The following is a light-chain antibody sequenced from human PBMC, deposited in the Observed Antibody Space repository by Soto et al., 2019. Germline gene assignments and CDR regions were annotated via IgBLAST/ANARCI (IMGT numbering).Light chain of an antibody. V-gene: IGLV2-14*01. CDR3: SSYTSTTTPYV. Sequence: QSVLTQPASLSGSPGQSITISCTGTSSDVGGYNYVSWHQQHPGKAPKLMIYEVSDRPSGVSNRFSGSKSGNTASLTISGLQAEDEADYYCSSYTSTTTPYVFGTGTKVTVL. CDR1: SSDVGGYNY. J-gene: IGLJ1*01. CDR2: EVS.